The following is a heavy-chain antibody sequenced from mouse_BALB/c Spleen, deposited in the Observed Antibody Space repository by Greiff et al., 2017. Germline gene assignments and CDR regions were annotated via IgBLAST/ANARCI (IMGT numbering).Heavy chain of an antibody. D-gene: IGHD1-1*01. CDR3: ARRLITTVSCDY. CDR2: ISSGGST. V-gene: IGHV5-6-5*01. CDR1: GFTFSSYA. J-gene: IGHJ2*01. Sequence: EVNVVESGGGLVKPGGSLKLSCAASGFTFSSYAMSWVRQTPEKRLEWVASISSGGSTYYPDSVKGRFTISRDNARNILYLQMSSLRSEDTAMYYCARRLITTVSCDYWGQGTTLTVSS.